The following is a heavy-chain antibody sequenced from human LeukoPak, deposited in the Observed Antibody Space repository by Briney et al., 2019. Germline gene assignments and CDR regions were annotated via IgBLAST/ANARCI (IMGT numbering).Heavy chain of an antibody. J-gene: IGHJ6*03. Sequence: ASVKVSCKASGYTFTGYYMHWVRQAPGQGLERMGWINPNSGGTNYAQKFQGRVTMTRDTSISTAYMELSRLRSDDTAVYYCARTYGSGSYYYYYYMDVWGKGTTVTVSS. V-gene: IGHV1-2*02. CDR1: GYTFTGYY. CDR3: ARTYGSGSYYYYYYMDV. CDR2: INPNSGGT. D-gene: IGHD3-10*01.